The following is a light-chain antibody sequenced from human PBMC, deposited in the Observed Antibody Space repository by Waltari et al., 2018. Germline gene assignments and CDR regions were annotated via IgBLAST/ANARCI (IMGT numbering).Light chain of an antibody. CDR2: RSD. V-gene: IGLV1-44*01. Sequence: QSLLTHPPSISGAPGPRVPISCSGGSSNIGRNSLNWYEQVPGTAPKLLIFRSDQRPSGVSDRFSGSKSGTSASLTITGLLSADEADYICAAWDDSLNAWIFGGGTRLTVL. CDR1: SSNIGRNS. J-gene: IGLJ3*02. CDR3: AAWDDSLNAWI.